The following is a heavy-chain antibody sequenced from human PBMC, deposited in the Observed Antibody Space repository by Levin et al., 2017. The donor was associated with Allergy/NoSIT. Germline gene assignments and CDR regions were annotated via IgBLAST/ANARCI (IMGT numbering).Heavy chain of an antibody. CDR2: ISSSGTTI. V-gene: IGHV3-11*01. CDR3: ARDFGRLRLGELSSFDY. J-gene: IGHJ4*02. Sequence: GGSLRLSCAASGFTFSDYYMTWIRQAPGKGLEWVSYISSSGTTIYYADSVKGRFTISRDNAKNSLYLQMNSLRADDTAVYYCARDFGRLRLGELSSFDYWGQGTLVTVSS. D-gene: IGHD3-16*02. CDR1: GFTFSDYY.